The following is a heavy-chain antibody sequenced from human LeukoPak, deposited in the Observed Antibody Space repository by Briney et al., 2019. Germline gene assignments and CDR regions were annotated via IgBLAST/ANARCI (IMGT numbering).Heavy chain of an antibody. Sequence: PSETLSLTCTVSGSSISSYYLSWIRQPPGKGLEWIGYINYSGSTNYNPSLKSRVTISVDTSKNQFSLKLSSVTAADTAVYYCARGPSPLFCSSTSCYGLRDNWFDPWGQGTLVTVSS. CDR1: GSSISSYY. V-gene: IGHV4-59*01. J-gene: IGHJ5*02. CDR3: ARGPSPLFCSSTSCYGLRDNWFDP. D-gene: IGHD2-2*01. CDR2: INYSGST.